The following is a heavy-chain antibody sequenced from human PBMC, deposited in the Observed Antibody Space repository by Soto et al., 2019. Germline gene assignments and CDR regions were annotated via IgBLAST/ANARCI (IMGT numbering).Heavy chain of an antibody. CDR1: GGTFSSYA. CDR2: IIPIFGTA. D-gene: IGHD3-22*01. V-gene: IGHV1-69*13. Sequence: SVKVSCKASGGTFSSYAISWVRQAPGQGLEWMGGIIPIFGTANYAQKFQGRVTITADESTSTAYMELSSLRSEDTAVYYCARSPITMIVVVRGGYFDYWGQGTLGTVSS. J-gene: IGHJ4*02. CDR3: ARSPITMIVVVRGGYFDY.